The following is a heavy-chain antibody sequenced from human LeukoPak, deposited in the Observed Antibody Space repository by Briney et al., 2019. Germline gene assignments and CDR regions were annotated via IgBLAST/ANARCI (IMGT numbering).Heavy chain of an antibody. D-gene: IGHD6-13*01. V-gene: IGHV4-61*08. Sequence: SETLSLTCTVSGGSISSGGYYWSWIRQPPGKGLEWIGYIYSSGSTKYNPSLKSRVTISVDTSKNQFSLKMSSVTAADTAVYYCARHELTSSWYPAFLDFWGQGTLVTVSS. CDR2: IYSSGST. CDR3: ARHELTSSWYPAFLDF. CDR1: GGSISSGGYY. J-gene: IGHJ4*02.